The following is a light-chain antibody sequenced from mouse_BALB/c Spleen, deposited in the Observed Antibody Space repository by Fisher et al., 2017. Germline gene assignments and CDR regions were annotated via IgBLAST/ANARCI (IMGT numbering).Light chain of an antibody. CDR3: QQWSGYPWT. CDR2: DTS. CDR1: SSVSY. V-gene: IGKV4-63*01. J-gene: IGKJ1*01. Sequence: DIVLTQTPAIMSASPGEKVTMTCSASSSVSYMHWYQQKSSTSPKLWIYDTSKLASGVPGRFSGSGSGNSYSLTISSMEAEDVATYYCQQWSGYPWTFGGGTKLEIK.